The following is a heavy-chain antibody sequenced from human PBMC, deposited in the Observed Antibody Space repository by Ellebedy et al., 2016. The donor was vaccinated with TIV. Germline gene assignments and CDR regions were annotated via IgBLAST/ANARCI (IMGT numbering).Heavy chain of an antibody. CDR1: GFSFRSYW. CDR2: IRQEGDEI. CDR3: ARRASYGDYAVQVNPWFDP. Sequence: GESLKISCAASGFSFRSYWMSWVRQAPGKGLEWVAKIRQEGDEIYYVESVKGRFTISRDNAKNLLFLQMNSLRVEDTAVYYCARRASYGDYAVQVNPWFDPWGQGTLVTVSS. J-gene: IGHJ5*02. V-gene: IGHV3-7*01. D-gene: IGHD4-17*01.